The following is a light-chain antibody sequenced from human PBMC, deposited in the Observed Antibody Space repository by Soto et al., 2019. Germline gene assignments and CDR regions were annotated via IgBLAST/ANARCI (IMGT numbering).Light chain of an antibody. J-gene: IGLJ1*01. CDR1: SSNIGSNT. Sequence: QAVVTQPPSASGTPGQRVTISCSGSSSNIGSNTVNWYQQLPGTAPQLLIYSNNQRPSGDPDRFSGSKSGTSASLAISGLQSEDEADYYCAAWDDSLNGYVFGTGTKLAVL. V-gene: IGLV1-44*01. CDR3: AAWDDSLNGYV. CDR2: SNN.